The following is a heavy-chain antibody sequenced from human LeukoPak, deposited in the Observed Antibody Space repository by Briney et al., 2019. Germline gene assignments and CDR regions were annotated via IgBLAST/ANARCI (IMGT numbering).Heavy chain of an antibody. D-gene: IGHD3-3*01. Sequence: NPSEALSLTCTVSGGSISSYYWSWIRQPPGKGLEWIGYIYYSGSTDYNPSLKSRVTISVDTSKNQFSLKLSSVTAADTAVYYCARAGSMFGVVVFDYWGLGTLVTVSS. CDR2: IYYSGST. V-gene: IGHV4-59*01. CDR1: GGSISSYY. CDR3: ARAGSMFGVVVFDY. J-gene: IGHJ4*02.